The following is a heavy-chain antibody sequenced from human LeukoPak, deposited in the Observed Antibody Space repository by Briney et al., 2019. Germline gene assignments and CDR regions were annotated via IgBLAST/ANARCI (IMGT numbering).Heavy chain of an antibody. J-gene: IGHJ4*02. CDR2: INSDGSST. V-gene: IGHV3-74*01. D-gene: IGHD3-10*01. Sequence: GGSLRLSCAASGFTFSSYWMHWVRQAPGKGLVWVSRINSDGSSTSYADSVKGRFTISRDNAKNTLYLQMNSLRAEDTAVYYCARDRSHAYYYGSGSIDYWGQGTLVTVSS. CDR3: ARDRSHAYYYGSGSIDY. CDR1: GFTFSSYW.